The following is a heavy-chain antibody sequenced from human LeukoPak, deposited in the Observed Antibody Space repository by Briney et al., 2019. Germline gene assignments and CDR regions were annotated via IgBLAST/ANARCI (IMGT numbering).Heavy chain of an antibody. CDR2: IYHSGST. V-gene: IGHV4-34*01. CDR1: GGSFSGYY. CDR3: ARVGGGSYLNFDY. D-gene: IGHD1-26*01. J-gene: IGHJ4*02. Sequence: SETLSLTCAVYGGSFSGYYWSWIRQSPGKGLEWIGSIYHSGSTYYNPSLKSRVTISVDTSKNQFSLKLSSVTAADTAVYYCARVGGGSYLNFDYWGQGTLVTVSS.